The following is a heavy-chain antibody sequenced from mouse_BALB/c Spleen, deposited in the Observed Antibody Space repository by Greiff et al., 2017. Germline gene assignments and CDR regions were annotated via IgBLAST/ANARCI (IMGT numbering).Heavy chain of an antibody. CDR1: GFTFSSYT. D-gene: IGHD2-2*01. Sequence: EVHLVESGGGLVKPGGSLKLSCAASGFTFSSYTMSWVRQTPEKRLEWVATISSGGGNTYYPDSVKGRFTISRDNAKNNLYLQMSSLRSEDTALYYCARYGGLRRPPYYFDYWGQGTTLTVSS. CDR2: ISSGGGNT. J-gene: IGHJ2*01. V-gene: IGHV5-9*03. CDR3: ARYGGLRRPPYYFDY.